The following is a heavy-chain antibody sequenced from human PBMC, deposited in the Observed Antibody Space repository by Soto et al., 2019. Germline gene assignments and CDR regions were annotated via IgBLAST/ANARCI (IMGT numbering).Heavy chain of an antibody. Sequence: QVQLVQSGAEVKKPGSSVKVSCKASGGTFSSYAISWVRQAPGQGLEWMGGIIPIFGTANYAQKFQGRVTITADESTSTAYMELSSLSSEDTAVYYCARENTVTTAYYYYGMDVWGQGTTVTVSS. V-gene: IGHV1-69*01. J-gene: IGHJ6*02. D-gene: IGHD4-17*01. CDR1: GGTFSSYA. CDR3: ARENTVTTAYYYYGMDV. CDR2: IIPIFGTA.